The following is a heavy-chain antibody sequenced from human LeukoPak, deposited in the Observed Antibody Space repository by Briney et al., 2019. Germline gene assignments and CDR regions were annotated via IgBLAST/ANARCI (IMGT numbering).Heavy chain of an antibody. CDR3: ARLSDYAFDM. CDR2: IYPGDSDT. J-gene: IGHJ3*02. CDR1: GYSFITYW. Sequence: PGESLKISCKASGYSFITYWIGWVRQMPGKGLEWMGIIYPGDSDTRYSPSFQGQVAISADKSISTAYLQWNSLKASDTAIYYCARLSDYAFDMWGQGTMVTVSS. V-gene: IGHV5-51*01.